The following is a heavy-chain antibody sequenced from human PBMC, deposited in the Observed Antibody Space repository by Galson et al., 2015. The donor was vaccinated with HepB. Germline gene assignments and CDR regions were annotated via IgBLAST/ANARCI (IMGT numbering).Heavy chain of an antibody. J-gene: IGHJ4*02. V-gene: IGHV3-11*06. D-gene: IGHD1-26*01. CDR1: RFTFSDYY. Sequence: SLRLSCAASRFTFSDYYMSWIRKAPGKGLQWVSYISSSTSYTNYADSVMGRFTISRDNAKNSLYLQMNSLRADDTAVYYCARAGGGRYSGPYYFDYWGQGALVTVSS. CDR2: ISSSTSYT. CDR3: ARAGGGRYSGPYYFDY.